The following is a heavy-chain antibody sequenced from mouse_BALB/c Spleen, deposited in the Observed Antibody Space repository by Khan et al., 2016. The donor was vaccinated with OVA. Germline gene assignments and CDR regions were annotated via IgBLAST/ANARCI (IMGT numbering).Heavy chain of an antibody. CDR2: INPHIGET. CDR3: ARIYRSAFDY. Sequence: IQLVQSGPELVKPGASVKISCKASGYSFTGYFMNWVMQSHGKSLEWIGRINPHIGETFYNQKFKGKATLTVDESSSTAQMELRSLASEDSAVYYCARIYRSAFDYWGQGTTLTVSS. D-gene: IGHD1-1*01. J-gene: IGHJ2*01. CDR1: GYSFTGYF. V-gene: IGHV1-20*02.